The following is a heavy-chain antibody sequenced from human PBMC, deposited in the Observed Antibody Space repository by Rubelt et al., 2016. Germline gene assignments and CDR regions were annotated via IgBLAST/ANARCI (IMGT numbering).Heavy chain of an antibody. V-gene: IGHV4-59*04. Sequence: QVQLRESGPGLVKPSETLSLTCTVSVGSLSRYYWNWLRLPPGKGLEWIGSIYFSWSTYYNPSLKSRVIMSVDTSRNQFSRRRSSVTAADTAVYYCARDIGGTGIHSYYYGMDVWGQGTTVTVSS. D-gene: IGHD1-1*01. CDR3: ARDIGGTGIHSYYYGMDV. J-gene: IGHJ6*02. CDR2: IYFSWST. CDR1: VGSLSRYY.